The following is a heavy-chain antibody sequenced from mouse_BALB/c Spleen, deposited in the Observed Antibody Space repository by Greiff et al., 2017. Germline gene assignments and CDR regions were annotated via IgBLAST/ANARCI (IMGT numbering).Heavy chain of an antibody. V-gene: IGHV5-6-3*01. CDR2: INSNGGST. CDR3: ARGELSYWYFDV. CDR1: GFTFSSYG. D-gene: IGHD1-1*02. J-gene: IGHJ1*01. Sequence: EVQRVESGGGLVQPGGSLKLSCAASGFTFSSYGMSWVRQTPDKRLELVATINSNGGSTYYPDSVKGRFTISRDNAKNTLYLQMSSLKSEDTAMYYCARGELSYWYFDVWGAGTTVTVSS.